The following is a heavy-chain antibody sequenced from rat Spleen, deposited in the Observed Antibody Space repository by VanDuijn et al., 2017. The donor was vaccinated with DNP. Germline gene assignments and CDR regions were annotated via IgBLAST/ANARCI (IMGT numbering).Heavy chain of an antibody. J-gene: IGHJ3*01. CDR1: GFTFSDYY. CDR2: ISYDGAST. Sequence: EVQLVESGGGLVQPGRSLKLSCAASGFTFSDYYMAWVRQAPTKGLEWVAYISYDGASTYNGDPVRGRFTISRDNAKSTLYLQMNSLRSEDMATYYCARPARGWFAYWGQGTLVTVSS. CDR3: ARPARGWFAY. V-gene: IGHV5-22*01.